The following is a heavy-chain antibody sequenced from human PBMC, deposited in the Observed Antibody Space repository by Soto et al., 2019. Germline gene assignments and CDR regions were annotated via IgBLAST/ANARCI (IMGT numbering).Heavy chain of an antibody. V-gene: IGHV1-69*08. J-gene: IGHJ4*02. D-gene: IGHD2-21*02. CDR1: GGTFSSYT. CDR3: ARDKAYCGGDCYSD. Sequence: QVQLVQSGAEVKKSGSSVKVSCKASGGTFSSYTISWVRQAPGQGLEWMGRIIPILGIANYAQKFQGRVTITADKSTSTAYMELSSLRSEDTAVYYCARDKAYCGGDCYSDWGQGTLVTVSS. CDR2: IIPILGIA.